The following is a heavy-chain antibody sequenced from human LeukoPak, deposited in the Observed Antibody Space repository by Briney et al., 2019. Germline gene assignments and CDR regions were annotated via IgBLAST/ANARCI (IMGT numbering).Heavy chain of an antibody. CDR2: ISSSSGTT. V-gene: IGHV3-48*01. J-gene: IGHJ4*02. D-gene: IGHD5/OR15-5a*01. CDR1: GVTFSSYS. Sequence: GGSLRLSCAASGVTFSSYSMNWVRQAPGKGLEWVSYISSSSGTTYYADSVKGRFTISRDNAKNSLYLQMNRLRAEDTAVHFCAVSFDFWGQGTLVTVS. CDR3: AVSFDF.